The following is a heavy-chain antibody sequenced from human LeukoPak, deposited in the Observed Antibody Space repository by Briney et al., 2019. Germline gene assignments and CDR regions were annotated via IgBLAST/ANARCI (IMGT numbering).Heavy chain of an antibody. Sequence: GGSLRLSCEASGFTFKTYGMHWVRQAPGKGLEWVSYINTDSSDIHYADSVKSRFTISRDNARNTLYLQLSSLRAEDSAVYYCARDTFQPGLIDSWGQGTLVTVSS. V-gene: IGHV3-21*05. CDR2: INTDSSDI. CDR1: GFTFKTYG. D-gene: IGHD2-2*01. J-gene: IGHJ4*02. CDR3: ARDTFQPGLIDS.